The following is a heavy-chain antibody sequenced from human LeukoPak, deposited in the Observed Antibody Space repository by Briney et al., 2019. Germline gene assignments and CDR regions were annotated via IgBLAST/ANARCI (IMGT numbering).Heavy chain of an antibody. CDR3: VRSIPRANWSPGKYYFDS. CDR1: GFTFSSYG. Sequence: PGGSLRLSCAASGFTFSSYGMNWVRQAPGKGLEWVSGISGSGGRTYHADSVKGRFTISRDNSKNTLNLRMNSLRAEDTAVYYCVRSIPRANWSPGKYYFDSWGQGTLVTVSS. D-gene: IGHD1-1*01. CDR2: ISGSGGRT. V-gene: IGHV3-23*01. J-gene: IGHJ4*02.